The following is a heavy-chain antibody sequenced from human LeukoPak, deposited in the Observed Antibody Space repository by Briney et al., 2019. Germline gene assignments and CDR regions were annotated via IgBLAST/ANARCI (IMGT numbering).Heavy chain of an antibody. CDR2: INHSGST. CDR3: ARLVPPSGSGSPHPHQFDS. Sequence: PSETLSLTCAVYGGSFSGYYWSWIRQPPGKGLEWIGEINHSGSTNYNPSLKSRVTISVDTSKNQFSLKLSSVTAADTAVYYCARLVPPSGSGSPHPHQFDSWGQATLVIVSS. D-gene: IGHD3-10*01. J-gene: IGHJ4*02. V-gene: IGHV4-34*01. CDR1: GGSFSGYY.